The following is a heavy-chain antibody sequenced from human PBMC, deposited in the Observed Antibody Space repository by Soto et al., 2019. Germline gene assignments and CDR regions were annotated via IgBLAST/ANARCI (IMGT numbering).Heavy chain of an antibody. CDR1: GFTFSSYA. CDR3: AREFPPYNYYDSSGT. Sequence: PGGSLRLSCAASGFTFSSYAMHWVRQAPGKGLEWVAVISYDGSNKYYADSVKGRFTISRDNSKNTLYLQMNSLRAEDTAVYYCAREFPPYNYYDSSGTWGQGTLVTVSS. J-gene: IGHJ5*02. D-gene: IGHD3-22*01. V-gene: IGHV3-30-3*01. CDR2: ISYDGSNK.